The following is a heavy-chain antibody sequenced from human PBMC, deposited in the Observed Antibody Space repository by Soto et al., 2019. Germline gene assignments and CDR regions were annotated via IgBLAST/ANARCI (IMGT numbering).Heavy chain of an antibody. D-gene: IGHD2-2*01. CDR3: AKPTIVVVPAAIDY. CDR2: VYYSGTT. CDR1: GGSISTSSYY. Sequence: PSETLSLTCTVSGGSISTSSYYWAWIRQPPGKGLEWIGSVYYSGTTYYNPSLKSRVTISADTSNNQFSLKLNYVTASDTAVYYCAKPTIVVVPAAIDYWGQGTLVTVSS. J-gene: IGHJ4*02. V-gene: IGHV4-39*01.